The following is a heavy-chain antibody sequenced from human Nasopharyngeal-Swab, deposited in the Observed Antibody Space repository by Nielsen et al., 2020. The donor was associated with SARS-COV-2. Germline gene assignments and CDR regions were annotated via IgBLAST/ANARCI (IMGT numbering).Heavy chain of an antibody. J-gene: IGHJ4*02. CDR3: AKDNSIPGYASEYYFDY. V-gene: IGHV3-30*18. CDR2: ISHDGSNK. Sequence: GESLKISCAASGFTFSSYGMHWVRQAPGKGLEWVAVISHDGSNKYYADSVKGRFTISRDNSKNTLYLQMNSLRAEDTAVYYCAKDNSIPGYASEYYFDYWGQGTLVTVSS. D-gene: IGHD5-12*01. CDR1: GFTFSSYG.